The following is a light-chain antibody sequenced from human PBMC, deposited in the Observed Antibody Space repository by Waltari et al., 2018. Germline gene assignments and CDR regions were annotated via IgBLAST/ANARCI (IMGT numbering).Light chain of an antibody. CDR2: VNSDGSH. J-gene: IGLJ3*02. CDR1: SGHSNNI. Sequence: GASVKLTCTLDSGHSNNIVAWLQRRPEKCPRYLMKVNSDGSHTKGDDIPDRFSGSSSGPERYLTISSLQSEDEADYYCQTGGHGTWVFGGGTKLTVV. CDR3: QTGGHGTWV. V-gene: IGLV4-69*01.